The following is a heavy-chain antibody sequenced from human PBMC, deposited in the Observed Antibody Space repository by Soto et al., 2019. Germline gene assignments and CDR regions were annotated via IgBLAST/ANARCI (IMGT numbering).Heavy chain of an antibody. J-gene: IGHJ4*02. Sequence: GGSLSPSCEASGFTFGTYARHGARQAPGKGLEWVAVISYDGSNKYYADSVKGRFTISRDNSKNTLYLQMNSLRAEDTAVYYCATDYYDSSGYYPIDHWGQGTLVTVSS. V-gene: IGHV3-30-3*01. CDR3: ATDYYDSSGYYPIDH. D-gene: IGHD3-22*01. CDR2: ISYDGSNK. CDR1: GFTFGTYA.